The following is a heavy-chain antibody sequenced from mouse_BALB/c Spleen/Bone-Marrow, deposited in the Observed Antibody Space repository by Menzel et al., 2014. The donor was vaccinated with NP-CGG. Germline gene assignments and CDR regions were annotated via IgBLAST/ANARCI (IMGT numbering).Heavy chain of an antibody. D-gene: IGHD2-4*01. Sequence: EVKLMESGPELVKPGASVKMSCKASGYTFTSYVMHWVKQKPGQGLEWIGYINPYNDGTKYNEKFKGKATLTSDKSSNTAYMELSCLTSEDSAVYYCYYDYDEGYWDQGPTLTVSS. CDR3: YYDYDEGY. V-gene: IGHV1-14*01. J-gene: IGHJ2*01. CDR2: INPYNDGT. CDR1: GYTFTSYV.